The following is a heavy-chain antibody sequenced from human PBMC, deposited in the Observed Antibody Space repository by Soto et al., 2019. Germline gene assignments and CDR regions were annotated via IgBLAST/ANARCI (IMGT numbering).Heavy chain of an antibody. Sequence: SVKVSCKASGYTFTSYAISWVRQAPGQGLEWMGGIIPIFGTANYAQKFQGRVTITADESTSTAYMELSSLRSEDTAVYYCARGYDSSGYYYPAEYFQHWGQGTLVTVSS. CDR2: IIPIFGTA. J-gene: IGHJ1*01. CDR3: ARGYDSSGYYYPAEYFQH. V-gene: IGHV1-69*13. D-gene: IGHD3-22*01. CDR1: GYTFTSYA.